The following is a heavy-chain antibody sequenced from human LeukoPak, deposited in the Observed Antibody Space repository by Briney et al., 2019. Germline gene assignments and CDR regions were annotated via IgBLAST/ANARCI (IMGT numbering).Heavy chain of an antibody. CDR2: IYTSGST. D-gene: IGHD6-19*01. V-gene: IGHV4-4*07. Sequence: SETLSLTCTVSGGSISSYYWSWIRQPAGKGLEWIGRIYTSGSTNYNPSLTSRVTMSVDTSKNQFSLKLSSVTAADTAVYYCARDLGQIAVAGKGFDPWGQGTLVTVSS. CDR1: GGSISSYY. J-gene: IGHJ5*02. CDR3: ARDLGQIAVAGKGFDP.